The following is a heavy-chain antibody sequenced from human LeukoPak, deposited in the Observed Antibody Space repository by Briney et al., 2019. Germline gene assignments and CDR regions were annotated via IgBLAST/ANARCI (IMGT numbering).Heavy chain of an antibody. CDR2: INSDGSST. J-gene: IGHJ4*02. V-gene: IGHV3-74*01. CDR3: ARDIAVAVADEIH. CDR1: GFTFSSYW. D-gene: IGHD6-19*01. Sequence: GGSLRLAWAASGFTFSSYWMHWVRQAPGKGLVWVSRINSDGSSTSYADSVKGRFTISRDNAKNTLYLQMNSLRAEDTAVYYCARDIAVAVADEIHWGQGTLVTVSS.